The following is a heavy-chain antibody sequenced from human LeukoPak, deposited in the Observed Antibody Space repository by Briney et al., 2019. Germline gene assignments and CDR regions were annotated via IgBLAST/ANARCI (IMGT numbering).Heavy chain of an antibody. CDR1: GFTVSDNY. J-gene: IGHJ4*02. V-gene: IGHV3-30-3*01. CDR2: ISFDGNNE. CDR3: ANIIRKYTSGYYYFDY. Sequence: PGGSLRLSCAASGFTVSDNYTSWVRQASGKGLEWVADISFDGNNEHYADSVKGRFTISRDNSKNTLYLQMNSLRAEDTAVYYCANIIRKYTSGYYYFDYWGQGTLVTVSS. D-gene: IGHD6-25*01.